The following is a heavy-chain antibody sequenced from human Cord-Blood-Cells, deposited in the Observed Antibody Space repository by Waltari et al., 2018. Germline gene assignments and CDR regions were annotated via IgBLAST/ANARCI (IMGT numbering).Heavy chain of an antibody. J-gene: IGHJ4*02. V-gene: IGHV4-38-2*01. CDR1: GYSISSGYY. Sequence: QVQLQESGPGLVKPSETLSLTCAVSGYSISSGYYWGWIRQPPGKGLEWIGSIYHSGSTYYNPSLKSRVTISVDTSKNQFSLKLSSVTAADTAVYYCARGKSGSYFDYWGQGTLVTVSS. D-gene: IGHD1-26*01. CDR2: IYHSGST. CDR3: ARGKSGSYFDY.